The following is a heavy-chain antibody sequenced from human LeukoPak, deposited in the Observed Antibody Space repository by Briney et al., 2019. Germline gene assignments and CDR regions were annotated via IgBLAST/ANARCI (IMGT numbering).Heavy chain of an antibody. V-gene: IGHV3-9*03. J-gene: IGHJ3*02. CDR2: ISWNSGSI. Sequence: GGSLRLSCAASGFTFDDYARHWVRQAPGKGLEWVSGISWNSGSIGYADSVKGRFTISRDNAKNSLYLQMNSLRAEDMALYYCAKGSRTGTTALKDAFDIWGQGTMVTVSS. CDR3: AKGSRTGTTALKDAFDI. D-gene: IGHD1-7*01. CDR1: GFTFDDYA.